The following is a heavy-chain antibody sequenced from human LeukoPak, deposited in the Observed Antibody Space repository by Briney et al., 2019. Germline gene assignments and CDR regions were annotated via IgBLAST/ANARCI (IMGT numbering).Heavy chain of an antibody. J-gene: IGHJ4*02. CDR2: IKSKTDGGTT. D-gene: IGHD1-1*01. Sequence: GGSLRLSCADSGFTFSNYNMNWVRQAPGKGLEWVGRIKSKTDGGTTDYAAPVKGRFTISRDDSKNTLYLQMNSLKTEDTAVYYCTTAASERRVYYFDYWGQGTLVTVSS. V-gene: IGHV3-15*01. CDR3: TTAASERRVYYFDY. CDR1: GFTFSNYN.